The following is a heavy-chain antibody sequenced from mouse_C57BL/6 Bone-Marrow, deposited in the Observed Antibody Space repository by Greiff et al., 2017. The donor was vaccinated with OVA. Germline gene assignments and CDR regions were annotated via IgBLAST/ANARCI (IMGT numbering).Heavy chain of an antibody. D-gene: IGHD1-1*01. CDR3: AYGSRGQDFYV. J-gene: IGHJ1*03. CDR1: GFTFSSYA. Sequence: EVLLVESGGGLVKPGGSLKLSCAASGFTFSSYAMSWVRQTPEKRLEWVATISDGGRYTYYPDNVKGRFTISRDNAKNNLYLQMSHMKTEDKATDYCAYGSRGQDFYVWGTGTTVTVSS. CDR2: ISDGGRYT. V-gene: IGHV5-4*01.